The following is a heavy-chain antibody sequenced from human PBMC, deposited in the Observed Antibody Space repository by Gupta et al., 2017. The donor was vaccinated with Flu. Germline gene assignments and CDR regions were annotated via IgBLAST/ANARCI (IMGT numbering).Heavy chain of an antibody. CDR2: INHSGST. CDR3: ARGGASIAAAGMFDY. V-gene: IGHV4-34*01. D-gene: IGHD6-13*01. Sequence: SGYYWSWIRQPPGKGLEWIGEINHSGSTNYNPSLKSRVTISVDTSKNQFSLKLSSVTAADTAVYYCARGGASIAAAGMFDYWGQGTLVTVSS. J-gene: IGHJ4*02. CDR1: SGYY.